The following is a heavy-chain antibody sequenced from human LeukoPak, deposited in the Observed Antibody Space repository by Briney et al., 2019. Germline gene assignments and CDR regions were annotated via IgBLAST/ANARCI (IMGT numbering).Heavy chain of an antibody. Sequence: SETLSLTCTVSGDSITNYFWSWIRQPPGKGLEWIGYIYYTGNTNYKPSLKSRVTISVDTSTDQFSLRLRSVTAADTAVYYCARGRVAYSAYYFDYWGRGTLVTVSS. CDR1: GDSITNYF. CDR2: IYYTGNT. J-gene: IGHJ4*02. V-gene: IGHV4-59*01. D-gene: IGHD2-15*01. CDR3: ARGRVAYSAYYFDY.